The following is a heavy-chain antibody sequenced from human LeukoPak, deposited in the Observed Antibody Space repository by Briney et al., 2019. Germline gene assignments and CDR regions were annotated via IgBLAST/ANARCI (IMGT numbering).Heavy chain of an antibody. CDR2: IGTSSSDE. Sequence: GGSLRLSCAASGFAFSSYSMTWVRQAPGKGLERVSSIGTSSSDEAYADSVKGRFTISRDNAMKSVYLQMNSPRAEDTAVCYCARDRSPLYYDSSGYDFGGQGTLVTVSS. J-gene: IGHJ4*02. V-gene: IGHV3-21*01. CDR1: GFAFSSYS. D-gene: IGHD3-22*01. CDR3: ARDRSPLYYDSSGYDF.